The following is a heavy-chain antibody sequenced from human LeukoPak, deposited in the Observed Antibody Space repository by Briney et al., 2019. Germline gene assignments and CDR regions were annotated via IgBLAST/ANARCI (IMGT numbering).Heavy chain of an antibody. CDR1: GGSFSGYY. J-gene: IGHJ4*02. D-gene: IGHD5-18*01. CDR2: INHSGST. V-gene: IGHV4-34*01. CDR3: AKLAGGYRSFSDW. Sequence: KPSETLSLTCAVYGGSFSGYYWSWIRQPPGKGLEWIGEINHSGSTNYNPSLKSRVTISVDTSKNQFSLKLSSVTVADTAVYYCAKLAGGYRSFSDWWGQGTLVTVSS.